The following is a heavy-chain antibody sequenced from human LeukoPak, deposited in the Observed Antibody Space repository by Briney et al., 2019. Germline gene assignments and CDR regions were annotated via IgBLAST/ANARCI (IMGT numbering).Heavy chain of an antibody. CDR3: ARDPQGYCSSTSCVTGAFDI. J-gene: IGHJ3*02. CDR1: GGSFSGYY. V-gene: IGHV4-34*01. Sequence: SETLSLTCAVYGGSFSGYYWSWIRQPPGKGLEWIGEINHSGSTNYNPSLKSRVTISVDTSKNQFSLKLSSVTAADTAVYDCARDPQGYCSSTSCVTGAFDIWGQGTMVTVSS. D-gene: IGHD2-2*01. CDR2: INHSGST.